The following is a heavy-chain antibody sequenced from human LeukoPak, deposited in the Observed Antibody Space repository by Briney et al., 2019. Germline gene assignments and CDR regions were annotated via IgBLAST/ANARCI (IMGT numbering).Heavy chain of an antibody. CDR1: GFTFSQYW. J-gene: IGHJ6*03. CDR3: ARSGRGVASFYFYMDV. Sequence: PGGSLRLSCAASGFTFSQYWMSWVRQAPGKGLGGGANINLVGREKQDGSEKNYVDSVKGRFTIPRDNAKNSLYLQMNSLRAEDTAVYYCARSGRGVASFYFYMDVWGKGTTVTVSS. D-gene: IGHD3-10*01. CDR2: INLVGREKQDGSEK. V-gene: IGHV3-7*01.